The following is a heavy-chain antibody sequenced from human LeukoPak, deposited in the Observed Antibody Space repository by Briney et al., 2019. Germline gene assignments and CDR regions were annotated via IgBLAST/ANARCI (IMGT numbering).Heavy chain of an antibody. J-gene: IGHJ3*02. CDR1: GFTFSIYA. V-gene: IGHV3-48*04. CDR2: ISYNSETA. Sequence: PGGSLRLSCAASGFTFSIYAMNWVRQTPGKGLEWVSYISYNSETAHYADSVRGRFTISRDNATNSLYLQMNRLRAEDTAVYYCTRSGDGAFDTWGQGTMVTVSS. D-gene: IGHD5-24*01. CDR3: TRSGDGAFDT.